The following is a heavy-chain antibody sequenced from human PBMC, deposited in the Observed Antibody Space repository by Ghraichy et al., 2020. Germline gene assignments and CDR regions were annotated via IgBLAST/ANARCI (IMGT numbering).Heavy chain of an antibody. J-gene: IGHJ3*02. CDR1: GFTFSSYS. CDR3: AREFPKRGYAFDI. Sequence: LSLTCAASGFTFSSYSMNWVRQAPGKGLEWVSSISSSSSYIYYADSVKGRFTISRDNAKNSLYLQMNSLRAEDTAVYYCAREFPKRGYAFDIWGQGTMVTVSS. V-gene: IGHV3-21*01. D-gene: IGHD2-21*01. CDR2: ISSSSSYI.